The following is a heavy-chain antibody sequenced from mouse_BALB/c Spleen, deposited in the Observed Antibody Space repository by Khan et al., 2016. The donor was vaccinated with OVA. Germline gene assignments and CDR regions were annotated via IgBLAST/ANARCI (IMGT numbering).Heavy chain of an antibody. J-gene: IGHJ2*01. CDR1: GFTFSSFG. Sequence: EVELVESGGGLVQPGGSRKLSCAASGFTFSSFGMHWVRQAPEKGLEWVAYISSGSNTTYYAATLKGRFTISRDNPKNTLFLQMTSLRSEDTAMYYCARDSDGYMGYFDYWGQGTTLTVSS. V-gene: IGHV5-17*02. CDR3: ARDSDGYMGYFDY. D-gene: IGHD1-2*01. CDR2: ISSGSNTT.